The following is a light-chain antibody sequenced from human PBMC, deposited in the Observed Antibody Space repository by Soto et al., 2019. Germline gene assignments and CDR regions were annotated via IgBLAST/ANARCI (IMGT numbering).Light chain of an antibody. CDR3: SLYTSSTTFV. Sequence: QSALTQPPSVSGSPGQSVTISCTGTSSDVGSYNRVSWYQQPPGTAPKLLIYEVSNRPSGVPDRFSGSKSGYTASLTISGLQAEDEADYYCSLYTSSTTFVFGTGTKLTVL. V-gene: IGLV2-18*01. CDR1: SSDVGSYNR. J-gene: IGLJ1*01. CDR2: EVS.